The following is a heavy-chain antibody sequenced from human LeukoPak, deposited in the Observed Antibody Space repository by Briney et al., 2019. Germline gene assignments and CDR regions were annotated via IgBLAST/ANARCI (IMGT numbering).Heavy chain of an antibody. Sequence: SETLSLTCTVSGGSISSYYWSWIRQPPAKGLEWIGYIYYSGSTNYNPSLKSRVTISVDTSKNQLSLKLSSVTAADTAVYYCARVVPAANYYYYMDVWGKGTTVTISS. CDR1: GGSISSYY. CDR2: IYYSGST. D-gene: IGHD2-2*01. J-gene: IGHJ6*03. V-gene: IGHV4-59*01. CDR3: ARVVPAANYYYYMDV.